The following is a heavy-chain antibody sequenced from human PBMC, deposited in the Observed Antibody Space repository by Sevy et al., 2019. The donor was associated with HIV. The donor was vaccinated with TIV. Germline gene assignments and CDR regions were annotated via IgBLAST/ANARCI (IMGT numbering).Heavy chain of an antibody. J-gene: IGHJ4*02. V-gene: IGHV3-30-3*01. CDR3: ARDLSIDY. CDR2: ISYDGINK. D-gene: IGHD3-16*02. Sequence: GGSLRLSCAASGFTFSTYAMYWVRQAPGKGLQWVAVISYDGINKYYTDSVKGRFTISRDNSKGTLYLQMNSLRAEDTAVYYCARDLSIDYWGQGTLVTVSS. CDR1: GFTFSTYA.